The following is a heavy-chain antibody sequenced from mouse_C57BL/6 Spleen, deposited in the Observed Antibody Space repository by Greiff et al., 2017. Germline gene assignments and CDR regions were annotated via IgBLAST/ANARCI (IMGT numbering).Heavy chain of an antibody. CDR2: ISSGSSTI. D-gene: IGHD1-1*01. V-gene: IGHV5-17*01. CDR1: GFTFSDYG. J-gene: IGHJ2*01. CDR3: ASTVVAHFDY. Sequence: EVKVEESGGGLVKPGGSLKLSCAASGFTFSDYGMHWVRQAPEKGLEWVAYISSGSSTIYYADTVKGRFPISRDNAKNTLFLQMTSLRSEETAMYYCASTVVAHFDYWGQGTTLTVSS.